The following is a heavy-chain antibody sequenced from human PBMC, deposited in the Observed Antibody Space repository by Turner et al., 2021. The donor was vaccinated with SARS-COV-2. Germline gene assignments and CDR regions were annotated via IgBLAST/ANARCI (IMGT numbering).Heavy chain of an antibody. CDR1: GLSFSKSW. J-gene: IGHJ3*02. CDR3: ARDCNPGADEIYYGAFDI. Sequence: VALVVCGGRLIEPGGSQTLLCAPSGLSFSKSWMPWVRQPPGKGLEWVANIKADGIQKEYVNSVKSRFTISRDNAKNSLYLQISSLRAEDTAVYYCARDCNPGADEIYYGAFDIWGQGTKVFVSS. CDR2: IKADGIQK. D-gene: IGHD1-26*01. V-gene: IGHV3-7*01.